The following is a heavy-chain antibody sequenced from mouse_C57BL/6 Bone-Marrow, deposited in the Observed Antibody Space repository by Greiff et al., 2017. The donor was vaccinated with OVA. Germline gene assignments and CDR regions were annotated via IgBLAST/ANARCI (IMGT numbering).Heavy chain of an antibody. CDR1: GYTFTSYW. V-gene: IGHV1-69*01. CDR3: ARCGWHYFDY. CDR2: IDPSDSYT. J-gene: IGHJ2*01. D-gene: IGHD3-3*01. Sequence: VQLQQPGAELVMPGASVKLSCKASGYTFTSYWMHWVKQRPGQGLEWIGEIDPSDSYTNYNQKFKGKSTLTVDKSSSTAYMQLSSLTSEDSAVYYGARCGWHYFDYWGQGTTLTVSS.